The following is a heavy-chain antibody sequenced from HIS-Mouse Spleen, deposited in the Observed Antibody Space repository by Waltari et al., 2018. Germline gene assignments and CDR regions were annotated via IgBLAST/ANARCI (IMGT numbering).Heavy chain of an antibody. J-gene: IGHJ4*02. CDR2: IRSKANSYAT. Sequence: EVQLVESGGGLVQPGGSLKLSCAASGFTFSGSAMHWVRQASGKGLEWVGRIRSKANSYATAYAASVKGRFTISRDDSKNTAYLQMSSLKTEDTAVYYCTGGSWSGYYFDYWGRGTLVTVSS. V-gene: IGHV3-73*01. D-gene: IGHD3-3*01. CDR1: GFTFSGSA. CDR3: TGGSWSGYYFDY.